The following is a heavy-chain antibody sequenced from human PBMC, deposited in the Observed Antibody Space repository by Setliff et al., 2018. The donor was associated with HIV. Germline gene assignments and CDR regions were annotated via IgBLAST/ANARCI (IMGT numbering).Heavy chain of an antibody. V-gene: IGHV4-34*01. J-gene: IGHJ4*02. CDR3: AKSSPSIGYISDH. CDR1: GGPLTDHY. D-gene: IGHD5-12*01. Sequence: SETLSLTCAVHGGPLTDHYWNWIRQSPGKGLEWIGNIYHSGSTYYNPSLKSRVTISVDTSKNQFSLNVRSVTAADTAVYFCAKSSPSIGYISDHWGQGTLVTVSS. CDR2: IYHSGST.